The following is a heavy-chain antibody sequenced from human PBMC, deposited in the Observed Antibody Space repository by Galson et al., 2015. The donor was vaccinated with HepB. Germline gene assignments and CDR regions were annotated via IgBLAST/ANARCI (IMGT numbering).Heavy chain of an antibody. CDR1: GGTFSSYA. CDR3: ATYPFDPDYYYYYMDV. D-gene: IGHD3-9*01. V-gene: IGHV1-69*13. Sequence: SVKVSCKASGGTFSSYAISWVRQAPGQGLEWMGGIIPIFGTANYAQKFQGRVTITADESTSTAYMELSSLRSEDTAVYYCATYPFDPDYYYYYMDVWGKGTTVTVSS. J-gene: IGHJ6*03. CDR2: IIPIFGTA.